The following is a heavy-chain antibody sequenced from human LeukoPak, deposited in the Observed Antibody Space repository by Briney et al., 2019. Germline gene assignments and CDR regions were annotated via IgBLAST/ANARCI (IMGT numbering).Heavy chain of an antibody. Sequence: SETLSLTCTVSGDSISNYYWTWIRQSAGKGLQWIGRINTSGNTNYNPYLKSRVTMSLDTSKNQFSLNLSSVTAADTAVYYGARERLGFRVDVWGKGTTVTVSS. CDR2: INTSGNT. CDR3: ARERLGFRVDV. J-gene: IGHJ6*04. CDR1: GDSISNYY. V-gene: IGHV4-4*07. D-gene: IGHD3-10*01.